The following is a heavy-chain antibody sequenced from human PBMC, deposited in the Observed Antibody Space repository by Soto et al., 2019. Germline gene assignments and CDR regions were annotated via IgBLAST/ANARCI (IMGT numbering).Heavy chain of an antibody. CDR1: GGSISSYY. D-gene: IGHD3-22*01. CDR3: ARLGGYYQAFDT. V-gene: IGHV4-59*01. Sequence: SETLSLTCTVSGGSISSYYWSWIRQPPGKGLEWIGYIYYSGSTNYNPSLKSRVTISVDTSKNQLSLKLSSVTVADTAVYYCARLGGYYQAFDTWGQGTLVTVS. CDR2: IYYSGST. J-gene: IGHJ4*02.